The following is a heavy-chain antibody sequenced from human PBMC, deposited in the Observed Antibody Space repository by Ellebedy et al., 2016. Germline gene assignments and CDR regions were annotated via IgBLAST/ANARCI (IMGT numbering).Heavy chain of an antibody. J-gene: IGHJ6*02. CDR2: INPSGGST. D-gene: IGHD3-10*01. CDR3: ARRGRVWFGELLVYYGMDV. Sequence: ASVKVSXKASGYTFTSYYMHWVRQAPGQGLEWMGIINPSGGSTSYAQKFQGRVTMTRDTSTSTVYMELSSLRSEDTAVYYCARRGRVWFGELLVYYGMDVWGQGSTVTVSS. CDR1: GYTFTSYY. V-gene: IGHV1-46*01.